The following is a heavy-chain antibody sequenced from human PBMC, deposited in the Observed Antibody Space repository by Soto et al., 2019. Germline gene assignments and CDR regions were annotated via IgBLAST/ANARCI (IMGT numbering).Heavy chain of an antibody. D-gene: IGHD6-13*01. Sequence: QVQLQESGPGLVKPSETLSLTCTVSSGSISSYSWTWIRQPPGKGLEWIGYIYYSGSTNYNPSLKSRVSISVDTSKNQFSLKLSSVTAADTAVYYCARHSSSWDSWFDPWGQGTLVTVSS. CDR1: SGSISSYS. J-gene: IGHJ5*02. CDR2: IYYSGST. V-gene: IGHV4-59*08. CDR3: ARHSSSWDSWFDP.